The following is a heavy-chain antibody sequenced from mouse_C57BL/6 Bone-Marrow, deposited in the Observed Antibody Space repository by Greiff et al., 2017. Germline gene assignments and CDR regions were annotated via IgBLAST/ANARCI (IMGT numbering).Heavy chain of an antibody. Sequence: VQLQQSGAELVRPGASVKLSCTASGFNIKDDYMHWVKQRPEQGLEWIGWIDPENGDTEYASKFQGKATITADTSSNTAYLQLSSLTSEDTAVYYWTTRGTIWLRRAWFAYWGQGTLVTVSA. V-gene: IGHV14-4*01. D-gene: IGHD2-2*01. J-gene: IGHJ3*01. CDR1: GFNIKDDY. CDR3: TTRGTIWLRRAWFAY. CDR2: IDPENGDT.